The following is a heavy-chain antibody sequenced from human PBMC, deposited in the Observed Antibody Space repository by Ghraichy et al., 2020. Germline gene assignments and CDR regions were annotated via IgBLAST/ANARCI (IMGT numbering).Heavy chain of an antibody. V-gene: IGHV5-51*01. J-gene: IGHJ6*02. CDR1: GYSFTSYW. Sequence: GESLNISCKGSGYSFTSYWIGWVRQMPGKGLEWMGIIYPGDSDTRYSPSFQGQVTISADKSISTAYLQWSSLKASDTAMYYCARPGRDGYNGNYYGMDVWGQGTTVTVSS. CDR2: IYPGDSDT. D-gene: IGHD5-24*01. CDR3: ARPGRDGYNGNYYGMDV.